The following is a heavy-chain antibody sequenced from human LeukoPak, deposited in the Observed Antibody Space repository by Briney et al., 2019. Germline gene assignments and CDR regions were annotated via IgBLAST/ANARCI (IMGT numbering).Heavy chain of an antibody. CDR2: ISSSSSYI. V-gene: IGHV3-21*01. CDR1: GFTFSSYS. D-gene: IGHD3-16*01. J-gene: IGHJ4*02. Sequence: KPGGSLRLSCAASGFTFSSYSMNWVRQAPGKGLEWVSSISSSSSYIYYADSVKGRFTISRDSAKNSLYLQMNSLRAEDTAVYYCARYGVGDYFDYWGQGTLVTVSS. CDR3: ARYGVGDYFDY.